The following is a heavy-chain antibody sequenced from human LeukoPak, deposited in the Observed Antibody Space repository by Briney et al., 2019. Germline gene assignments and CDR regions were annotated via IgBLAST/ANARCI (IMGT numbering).Heavy chain of an antibody. Sequence: PSETLSLTCTVSSGSISNHYWSWIRQPPGKGLEWIGYIYYSGSTNYNPSLKSRVTISVDTSKNQFSLKLSSVTAADTAVYYCARVVLVVPAATIRWFDPWGQGTLVTVSS. V-gene: IGHV4-59*11. D-gene: IGHD2-2*01. CDR2: IYYSGST. CDR3: ARVVLVVPAATIRWFDP. CDR1: SGSISNHY. J-gene: IGHJ5*02.